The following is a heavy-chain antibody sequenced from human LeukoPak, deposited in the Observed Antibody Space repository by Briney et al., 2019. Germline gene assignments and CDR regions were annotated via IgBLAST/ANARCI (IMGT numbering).Heavy chain of an antibody. D-gene: IGHD6-6*01. V-gene: IGHV3-64*01. J-gene: IGHJ4*02. CDR1: GFTFSSYA. CDR3: ARGESEYSSSAGAY. Sequence: GGSLRLSCAASGFTFSSYAMHWVRQVPGKGLEYVSAISSNGGNTYYANSVKGRFTISRDNSKNTLYLQMGSLRGEDMAVYYCARGESEYSSSAGAYWGQGTLVTVSS. CDR2: ISSNGGNT.